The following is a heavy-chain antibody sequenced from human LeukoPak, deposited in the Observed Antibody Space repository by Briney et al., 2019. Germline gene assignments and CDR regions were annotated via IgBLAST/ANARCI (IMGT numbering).Heavy chain of an antibody. CDR2: ISAYNGNT. CDR3: ATWPDDYYDSSGYYY. V-gene: IGHV1-18*01. J-gene: IGHJ4*02. Sequence: ASVKVSCKASGYTFTSYGISWVRQAPGQGLEWMGWISAYNGNTNYAQKFQGRVTMTEDTSTDTAYMELSSLRSEDTAVYYCATWPDDYYDSSGYYYWGQGTLVTVSS. CDR1: GYTFTSYG. D-gene: IGHD3-22*01.